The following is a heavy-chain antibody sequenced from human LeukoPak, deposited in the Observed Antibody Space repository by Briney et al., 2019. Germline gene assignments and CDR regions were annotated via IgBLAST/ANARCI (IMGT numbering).Heavy chain of an antibody. Sequence: PGGSLRLSCPASGFTFSSYAMSWVRQAPGKGLEWVSSISSSSGNTYYADSVKGRFTVSRDNSKNTLYLQMNSLRAEDTAVYYCAKDGTGCGGDCYSDYWGQGTLVTVSS. J-gene: IGHJ4*02. CDR1: GFTFSSYA. D-gene: IGHD2-21*02. CDR2: ISSSSGNT. V-gene: IGHV3-23*01. CDR3: AKDGTGCGGDCYSDY.